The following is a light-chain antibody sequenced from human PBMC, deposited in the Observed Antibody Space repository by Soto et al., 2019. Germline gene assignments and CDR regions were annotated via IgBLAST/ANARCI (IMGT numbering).Light chain of an antibody. CDR2: GTS. Sequence: EIVMTQSPGTLSLSPGERATISCRASQVIGSRYLAWYHQKSGQAPRLLIYGTSSRATRIPDRFSGSGSGTDFTLNISRLEPEDFGVYYCQQFGSSIPHTFGQGTKLEIK. J-gene: IGKJ2*01. CDR1: QVIGSRY. CDR3: QQFGSSIPHT. V-gene: IGKV3-20*01.